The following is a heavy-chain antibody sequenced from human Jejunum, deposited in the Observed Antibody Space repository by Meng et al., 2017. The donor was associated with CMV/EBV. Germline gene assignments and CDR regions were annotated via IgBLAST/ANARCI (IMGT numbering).Heavy chain of an antibody. CDR1: GGSLMGTNW. V-gene: IGHV4-4*01. Sequence: LSLTCVVSGGSLMGTNWWNWVRQPPGGGLEWIGEIFHSGATNYNPSLKSRATLSIDNSKNQFSLKLTSVTVADTAVYFCGDPPAGYWGQGVLVTVSS. CDR2: IFHSGAT. J-gene: IGHJ4*02. CDR3: GDPPAGY.